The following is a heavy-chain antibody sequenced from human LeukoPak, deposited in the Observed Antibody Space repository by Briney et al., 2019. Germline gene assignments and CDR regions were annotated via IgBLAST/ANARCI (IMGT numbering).Heavy chain of an antibody. V-gene: IGHV4-34*01. CDR1: GGSFSGYY. D-gene: IGHD2-2*01. CDR3: ARGERGYIVVVPAARAYFDY. Sequence: PSETLSLTCSVYGGSFSGYYWSWIRQPPGKGLEWIGEINHSGSTNYNPSLKSRATISVDTSKNQFSLKLSSVTAADTAVYYCARGERGYIVVVPAARAYFDYWGQGTLVTVSS. J-gene: IGHJ4*02. CDR2: INHSGST.